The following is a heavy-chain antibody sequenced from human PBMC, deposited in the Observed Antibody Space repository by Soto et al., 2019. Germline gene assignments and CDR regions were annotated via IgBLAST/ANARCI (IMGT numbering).Heavy chain of an antibody. CDR3: AKDFSSGTDSYYYYGMDV. CDR1: GFTFSNYA. J-gene: IGHJ6*02. V-gene: IGHV3-23*01. Sequence: GGSLRLSCAASGFTFSNYAMSWVHQAPGKGLEWVSAISGSGTDFADSVKGRFTISRDNSKNTLYLQMNSLRAEDTAVYFCAKDFSSGTDSYYYYGMDVWGQGNTVTV. D-gene: IGHD1-26*01. CDR2: ISGSGT.